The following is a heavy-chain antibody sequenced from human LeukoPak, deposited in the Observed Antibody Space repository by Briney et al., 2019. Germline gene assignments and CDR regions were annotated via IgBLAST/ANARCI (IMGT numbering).Heavy chain of an antibody. CDR1: GFTFSTYG. V-gene: IGHV3-30*18. CDR3: AKDRSRSKTYYYDSSGLTPFDY. Sequence: PGGSLRLSCAASGFTFSTYGMHWVRQAPGKGLEWVAVISYDGSDKYYADSVKGRFTISRDNSKNTLYLQMNSLRAEDTAAYYCAKDRSRSKTYYYDSSGLTPFDYWGQGTLVTVSS. J-gene: IGHJ4*02. CDR2: ISYDGSDK. D-gene: IGHD3-22*01.